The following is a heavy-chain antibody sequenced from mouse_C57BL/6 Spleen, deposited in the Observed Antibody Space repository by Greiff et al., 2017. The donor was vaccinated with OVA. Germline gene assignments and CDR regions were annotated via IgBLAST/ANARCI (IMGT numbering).Heavy chain of an antibody. Sequence: EVKLEESGGGLVQPGGSLKLSCAASGFTFSDYYMYWVRQTPEKRLELVAYISNGGGSTYYPDTVKGRFTISRDNAKNTLYLQMSRLKSEDTAMYYCARHGGDYWGQGTSVTVSS. CDR2: ISNGGGST. CDR1: GFTFSDYY. V-gene: IGHV5-12*01. CDR3: ARHGGDY. J-gene: IGHJ4*01.